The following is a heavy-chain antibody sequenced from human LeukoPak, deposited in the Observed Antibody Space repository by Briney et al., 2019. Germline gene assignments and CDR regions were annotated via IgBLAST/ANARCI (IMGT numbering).Heavy chain of an antibody. CDR2: IRGNGDT. J-gene: IGHJ4*02. Sequence: GGSLRLSCAASGLSFSSFAMSWVRQGPARGLEWVSSIRGNGDTFYADSVKGRFTLSSDSSTNTVYFQLNNLRVEDMAIYYCAKASWVSSTDAVRWGQGTLVTVSS. V-gene: IGHV3-23*01. D-gene: IGHD3-16*01. CDR1: GLSFSSFA. CDR3: AKASWVSSTDAVR.